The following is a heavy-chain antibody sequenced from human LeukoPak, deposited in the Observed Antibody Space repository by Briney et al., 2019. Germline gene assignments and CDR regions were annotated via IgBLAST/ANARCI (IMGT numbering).Heavy chain of an antibody. J-gene: IGHJ4*02. V-gene: IGHV3-23*01. CDR1: GSTFAAYA. CDR2: ISGSGGST. CDR3: AQGSVPPA. Sequence: GGSLRLSCAASGSTFAAYAMSWVRQAPGKGLEWVSAISGSGGSTSYADSVKGRFTISRDNSKNTLSLQMSSLRADDTAVYYCAQGSVPPAWGQGTLVTVSS.